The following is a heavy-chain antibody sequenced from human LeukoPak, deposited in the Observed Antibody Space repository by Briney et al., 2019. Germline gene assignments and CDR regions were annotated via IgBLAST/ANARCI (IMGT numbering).Heavy chain of an antibody. Sequence: ASVKVSCKASGYTFTSYDINWVRQATGQGLEWMGWMDPNSGSTGYAQKFQGRVTITRNTSISTAYMELSGLRSEDTAVYYCARGRSTGYPYYFEYWGQGTLVTVSS. V-gene: IGHV1-8*03. CDR2: MDPNSGST. CDR3: ARGRSTGYPYYFEY. J-gene: IGHJ4*02. D-gene: IGHD5-12*01. CDR1: GYTFTSYD.